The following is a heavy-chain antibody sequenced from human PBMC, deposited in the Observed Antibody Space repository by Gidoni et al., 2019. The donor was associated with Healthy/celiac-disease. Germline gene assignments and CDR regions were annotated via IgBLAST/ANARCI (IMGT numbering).Heavy chain of an antibody. CDR2: IIPIFGTA. CDR3: ARDDYDFWSGTNYYYYYYMDV. Sequence: QVQLVQPGAEVTKPGSSVKVSCKASGGTFSSYAISWVRQAPGQGLEWMGGIIPIFGTANYAQKFQGRVTITADESTSTAYMELSSLRSEDTAVYYCARDDYDFWSGTNYYYYYYMDVWGKGTTVTVSS. V-gene: IGHV1-69*01. D-gene: IGHD3-3*01. J-gene: IGHJ6*03. CDR1: GGTFSSYA.